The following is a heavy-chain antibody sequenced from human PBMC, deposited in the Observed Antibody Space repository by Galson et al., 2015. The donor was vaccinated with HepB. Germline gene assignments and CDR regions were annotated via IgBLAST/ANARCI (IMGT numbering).Heavy chain of an antibody. V-gene: IGHV3-30*02. CDR1: GFTFSSYG. D-gene: IGHD3-10*01. CDR3: AKDRGLWFGGGLDY. CDR2: IRYDGSNK. Sequence: SLRLSCAASGFTFSSYGMHWVRQAPGKGLEWVAFIRYDGSNKYYADSVKGRFTISRDNSKNTLYLQMNSLRAEDTAVYYCAKDRGLWFGGGLDYWGQGTLVTVSS. J-gene: IGHJ4*02.